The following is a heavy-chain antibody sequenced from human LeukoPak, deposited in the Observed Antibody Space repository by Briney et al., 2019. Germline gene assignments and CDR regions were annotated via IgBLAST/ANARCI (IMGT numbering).Heavy chain of an antibody. CDR2: IYYSGST. J-gene: IGHJ5*02. CDR3: ASQKRLYWFDP. CDR1: GGSISSSSYY. D-gene: IGHD5-24*01. V-gene: IGHV4-39*01. Sequence: SETLSLTCTVSGGSISSSSYYWGWIRQPPGKGLEWIGSIYYSGSTYYNPSLKSRVTISVDTSKNQFSLKLSSVTAADTAVYYCASQKRLYWFDPWGQGTLVTVSS.